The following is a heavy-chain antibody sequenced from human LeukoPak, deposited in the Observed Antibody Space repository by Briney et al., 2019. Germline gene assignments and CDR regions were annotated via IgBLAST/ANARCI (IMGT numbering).Heavy chain of an antibody. CDR1: GFTFSSHA. Sequence: GGSLRLSCAASGFTFSSHAMNWVRQAPGKGLQWVSYIGTGGSITYYADSVKGRFTISRDNAKNSLYLQMNSLRVEDTAVYYCARILEGYHYYMAVWGKGTTVTVSS. V-gene: IGHV3-48*03. J-gene: IGHJ6*03. CDR3: ARILEGYHYYMAV. CDR2: IGTGGSIT.